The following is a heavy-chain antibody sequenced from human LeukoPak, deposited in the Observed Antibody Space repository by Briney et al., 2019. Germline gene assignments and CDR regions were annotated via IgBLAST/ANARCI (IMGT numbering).Heavy chain of an antibody. J-gene: IGHJ6*02. CDR3: ARAPRDTMVRGVYYYYGMDV. Sequence: GASVKVSCKASGYTFTSYYMHWVRQATGQGLEWMGLINPSGGSTSYAQKFQGRVTMTRDTSTSTVYMELSSLRPEDTAVYYCARAPRDTMVRGVYYYYGMDVWGQGTTVTVSS. V-gene: IGHV1-46*01. CDR1: GYTFTSYY. D-gene: IGHD3-10*01. CDR2: INPSGGST.